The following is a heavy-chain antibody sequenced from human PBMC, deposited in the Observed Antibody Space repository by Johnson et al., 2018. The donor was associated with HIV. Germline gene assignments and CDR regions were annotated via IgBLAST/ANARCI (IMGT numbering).Heavy chain of an antibody. V-gene: IGHV3-33*06. D-gene: IGHD1-26*01. Sequence: QVQLVESGGGVVQPGRSLRLSCAASGFTFSSYGMHWVRQAPGKGLEWVAVIWYDGSKAHYVDSVKGRFTISRDNSKNTLFLQMNSLRAEDTAVYHCAKMGYSWSYYVGAFDIWGQGTMVTVSS. CDR1: GFTFSSYG. CDR3: AKMGYSWSYYVGAFDI. CDR2: IWYDGSKA. J-gene: IGHJ3*02.